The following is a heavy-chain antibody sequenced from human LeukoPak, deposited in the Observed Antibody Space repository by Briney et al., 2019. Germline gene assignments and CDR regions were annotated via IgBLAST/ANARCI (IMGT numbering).Heavy chain of an antibody. Sequence: GGSLRLSCAASGFTVSGTYMSWVRQAAGKGWEWVSTIFDAGRTTYADSVKGRFTISRDNSKNTLYLQMNSLRADDTAVYYCARGQQPFDYWGQGTLVTVSS. V-gene: IGHV3-53*01. CDR2: IFDAGRT. CDR1: GFTVSGTY. D-gene: IGHD6-13*01. CDR3: ARGQQPFDY. J-gene: IGHJ4*02.